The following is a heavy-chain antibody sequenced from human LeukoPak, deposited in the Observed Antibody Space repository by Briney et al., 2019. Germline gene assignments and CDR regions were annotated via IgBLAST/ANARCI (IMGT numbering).Heavy chain of an antibody. CDR2: ISGRGASK. V-gene: IGHV3-23*01. J-gene: IGHJ4*02. CDR1: GFTFSTFG. D-gene: IGHD2-2*01. Sequence: GGTLRLSCAASGFTFSTFGMSWVRQAPGKGLEWVSGISGRGASKYYADSVKGRFTISRDNSKNTSYLQMNSLRAEDTAVYYCAKGVVVAPDVTPFDYWGQGTLVTVSS. CDR3: AKGVVVAPDVTPFDY.